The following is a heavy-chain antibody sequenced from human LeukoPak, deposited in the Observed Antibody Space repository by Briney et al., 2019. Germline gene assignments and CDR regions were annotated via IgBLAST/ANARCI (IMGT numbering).Heavy chain of an antibody. CDR2: ISGSGGST. CDR3: ARKPVSSWYRPAPYYYYGMDV. CDR1: GFTFSSYA. D-gene: IGHD6-13*01. Sequence: GGSLRLSCAASGFTFSSYAMSWVRQAPGKGLEWVSAISGSGGSTYYADSVKGRFTISRDNSKNTLYLQMNSLGAEDTAVYYCARKPVSSWYRPAPYYYYGMDVWGQGTTVTVSS. J-gene: IGHJ6*02. V-gene: IGHV3-23*01.